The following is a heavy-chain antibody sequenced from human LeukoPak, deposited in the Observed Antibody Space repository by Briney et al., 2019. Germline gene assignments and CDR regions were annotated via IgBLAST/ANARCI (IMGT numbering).Heavy chain of an antibody. D-gene: IGHD1-26*01. CDR3: ASMGEKSYSSDAFDI. J-gene: IGHJ3*02. CDR2: IYHSGST. CDR1: GGSISSGGYY. V-gene: IGHV4-30-2*01. Sequence: PSETLSLTCTVSGGSISSGGYYWSWIRQPPGKGLEWIGYIYHSGSTYYNPSLKSRVTISVDRSKNQFSLKLSSVTAADTAVYYCASMGEKSYSSDAFDIWGQGTMVTVSS.